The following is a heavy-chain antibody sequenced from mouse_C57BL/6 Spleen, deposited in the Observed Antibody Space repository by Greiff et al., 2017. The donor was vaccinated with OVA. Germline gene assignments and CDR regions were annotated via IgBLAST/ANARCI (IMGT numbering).Heavy chain of an antibody. D-gene: IGHD3-2*02. V-gene: IGHV5-15*04. CDR1: GFTFSDYG. CDR2: ISNLAYSI. Sequence: EVMLVESGGGLVQPGGSLKLSCAASGFTFSDYGMAWVRQAPRKGPEWVAFISNLAYSIYYADTVTGRFTISRENAKNTLYLEMSSLRSEDTAMYYCARGDSSGYGFAYWGQGTLVTVSA. J-gene: IGHJ3*01. CDR3: ARGDSSGYGFAY.